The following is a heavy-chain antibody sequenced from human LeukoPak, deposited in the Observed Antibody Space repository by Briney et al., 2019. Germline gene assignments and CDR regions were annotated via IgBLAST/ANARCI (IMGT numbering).Heavy chain of an antibody. J-gene: IGHJ4*02. CDR1: GFTVSSNY. V-gene: IGHV3-66*01. CDR2: IYRGGST. Sequence: GGPLRLSCAASGFTVSSNYMSWVRQAPGKGLEWVSVIYRGGSTYYADSVKGRFTISRGNSKNTLYLQMNNLRAEDTAVYYCAMATWVGGLDYWGQGTLVTVSS. CDR3: AMATWVGGLDY. D-gene: IGHD1-26*01.